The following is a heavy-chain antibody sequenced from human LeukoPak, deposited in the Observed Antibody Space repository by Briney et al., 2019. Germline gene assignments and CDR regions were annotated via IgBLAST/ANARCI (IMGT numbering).Heavy chain of an antibody. V-gene: IGHV4-38-2*01. D-gene: IGHD2-15*01. CDR3: ARVSYRRYCSGGSCYHNWFDP. CDR1: GYSISSGYY. J-gene: IGHJ5*02. Sequence: SGTLSLTCAVSGYSISSGYYWGWIRQPPGKGLEWIGSIYHSGSTYYNPPLKSRVTISVDTSKNQFSLKLSSVTAADTAVYYCARVSYRRYCSGGSCYHNWFDPWGQGTLVTVSS. CDR2: IYHSGST.